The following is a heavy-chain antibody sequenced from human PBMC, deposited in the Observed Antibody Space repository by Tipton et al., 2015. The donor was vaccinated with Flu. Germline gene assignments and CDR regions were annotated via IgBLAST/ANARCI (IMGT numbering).Heavy chain of an antibody. J-gene: IGHJ4*02. CDR3: ARGIPTYCTGGTCFDGDFDS. D-gene: IGHD2-15*01. CDR2: VYHTGDT. CDR1: GASFSSTSYH. Sequence: TLSLTCSVSGASFSSTSYHWAWIRQPPGKGLEWIGSVYHTGDTFITPSLQSRVTISINTSKNQFSLKLNSVTAADTAVYYCARGIPTYCTGGTCFDGDFDSWGQGTLVTVSS. V-gene: IGHV4-39*07.